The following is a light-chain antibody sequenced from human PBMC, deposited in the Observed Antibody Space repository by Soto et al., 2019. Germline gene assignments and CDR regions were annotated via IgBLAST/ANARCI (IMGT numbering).Light chain of an antibody. CDR3: QQYGSLSWT. J-gene: IGKJ1*01. Sequence: EIGLTQSPGTLSLSPGERATLSCRASQSVSSNYLAWYQQKPGQAPRLLIYGASIRATGLPDRFSGSGSGTDFTLTISRLEPEDFAVYYCQQYGSLSWTFGQGTRVEIK. CDR1: QSVSSNY. CDR2: GAS. V-gene: IGKV3-20*01.